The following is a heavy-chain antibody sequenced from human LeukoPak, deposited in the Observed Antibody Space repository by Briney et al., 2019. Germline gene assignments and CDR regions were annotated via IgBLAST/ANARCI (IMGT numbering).Heavy chain of an antibody. CDR3: ARDTGNFWSGYQVDY. CDR1: GYTFTGYY. Sequence: ASVKVSCKASGYTFTGYYMHWVRQAPGQGLEWMGWINPNSGGTNYAQKFQSRVTMTRDTSISTAYMELSRLRSDDTAVYYCARDTGNFWSGYQVDYWGQGTLVTVSS. D-gene: IGHD3-3*01. J-gene: IGHJ4*02. CDR2: INPNSGGT. V-gene: IGHV1-2*02.